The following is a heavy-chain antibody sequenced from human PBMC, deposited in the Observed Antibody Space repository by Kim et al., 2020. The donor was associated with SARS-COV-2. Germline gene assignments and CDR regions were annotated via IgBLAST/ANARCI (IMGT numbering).Heavy chain of an antibody. CDR3: ARLREEDDYYGSGSYYHDY. CDR1: GYSFTSYW. J-gene: IGHJ4*02. D-gene: IGHD3-10*01. CDR2: IDPSDSYT. Sequence: GESLKISCKGSGYSFTSYWISWVRQMPGKGLEWMGRIDPSDSYTNYSPSFQGHVTISADKSISTAYLQWSSLKASDTAMYYCARLREEDDYYGSGSYYHDYWGQGTLVTVSS. V-gene: IGHV5-10-1*01.